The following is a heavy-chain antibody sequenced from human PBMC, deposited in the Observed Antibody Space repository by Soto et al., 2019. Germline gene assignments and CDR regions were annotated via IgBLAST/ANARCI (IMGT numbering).Heavy chain of an antibody. CDR1: GGTFSSYA. Sequence: SVKVSCKASGGTFSSYAISWVRQAPGQGLEWMGGIIPIFGTANYAQKFQGRVTITADESTSTAYMELSSLRSEDTAVYYCARVTTYYYYGMDVWGQGTRVTVSS. CDR2: IIPIFGTA. V-gene: IGHV1-69*13. J-gene: IGHJ6*02. CDR3: ARVTTYYYYGMDV.